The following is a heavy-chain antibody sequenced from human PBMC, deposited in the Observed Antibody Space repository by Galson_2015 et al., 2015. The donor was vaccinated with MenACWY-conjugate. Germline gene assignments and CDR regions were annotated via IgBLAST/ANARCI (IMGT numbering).Heavy chain of an antibody. D-gene: IGHD6-19*01. CDR3: ARDPIAVTGTFYDY. CDR1: GDSISSSNW. CDR2: VYHSGST. Sequence: ETLSLTCAVSGDSISSSNWWSWVRQSPGKGLEWIGEVYHSGSTNCNPSVKSRVTISVDKSKNQFSLKLSAVTAADTAVYYCARDPIAVTGTFYDYWGQGTLVTVSS. V-gene: IGHV4-4*02. J-gene: IGHJ4*02.